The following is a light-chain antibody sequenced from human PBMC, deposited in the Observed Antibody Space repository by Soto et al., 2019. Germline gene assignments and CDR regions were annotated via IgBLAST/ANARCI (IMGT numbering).Light chain of an antibody. V-gene: IGLV1-40*01. J-gene: IGLJ1*01. CDR3: QSYDSSLNRV. CDR2: GDN. CDR1: SSNIGANYD. Sequence: QSVLSQPPSVSGAPGQRITISCTGSSSNIGANYDVRWYRQVPGTAPKLLMSGDNNRPSGVADRFSGSKSGTSASLAITRLQAEDEADYYCQSYDSSLNRVFGTGTKLTVL.